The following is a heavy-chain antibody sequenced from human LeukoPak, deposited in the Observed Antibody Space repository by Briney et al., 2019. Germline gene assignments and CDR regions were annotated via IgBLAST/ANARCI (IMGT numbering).Heavy chain of an antibody. CDR1: GFTFSGYA. D-gene: IGHD2-2*02. J-gene: IGHJ5*02. CDR2: ISAAGII. CDR3: AKRVVGCSSSSCYIALDA. Sequence: GGSLRLSCAASGFTFSGYAMSWVRQAPGKGLEWVSGISAAGIINYMDSVKGRFTISRDNSKNTLYLQMTSLRAEDTAMYYCAKRVVGCSSSSCYIALDAWGQGNLVTVTS. V-gene: IGHV3-23*01.